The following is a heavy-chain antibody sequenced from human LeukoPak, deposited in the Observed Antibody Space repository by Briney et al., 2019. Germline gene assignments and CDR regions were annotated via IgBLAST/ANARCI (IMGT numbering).Heavy chain of an antibody. Sequence: SGGSLRLSCAASGFTFSSDGMHWVRQAPGKGLEWVAVISYDGSNKYYADSVKGRFTISRDNSKNTLYLQMNSLRAEDTAVYYCAKEGDYGDYVLPPHFDYWGQGTLVTVSS. J-gene: IGHJ4*02. CDR1: GFTFSSDG. D-gene: IGHD4-17*01. CDR3: AKEGDYGDYVLPPHFDY. CDR2: ISYDGSNK. V-gene: IGHV3-30*18.